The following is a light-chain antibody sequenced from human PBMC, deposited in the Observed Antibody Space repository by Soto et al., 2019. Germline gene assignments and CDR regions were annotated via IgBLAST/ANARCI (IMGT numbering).Light chain of an antibody. CDR1: QSVDTN. V-gene: IGKV3D-15*01. J-gene: IGKJ5*01. CDR3: QQYKSWPIT. CDR2: GVS. Sequence: EIVMTQPPATPSLSPGDTPTLSCRASQSVDTNLAWYVQKPGQAPRRLMYGVSTWGTGVTARFSGSGSGTEFTLTISSLQSEDFAIYYCQQYKSWPITFGQGTRLEIK.